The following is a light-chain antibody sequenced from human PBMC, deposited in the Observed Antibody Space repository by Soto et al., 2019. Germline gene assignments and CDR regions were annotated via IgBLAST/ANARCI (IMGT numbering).Light chain of an antibody. CDR1: SSDDGGYNY. V-gene: IGLV2-14*01. CDR2: DVS. CDR3: SSYTSSSTVV. Sequence: QSALTQPASVSGSPGQSITISCTGTSSDDGGYNYFSWYQQHSGKAPKLMVYDVSNRPSGVTNRFSGAKSGNTASLTISGLQAEDEADYYCSSYTSSSTVVFGGGTKVTVL. J-gene: IGLJ2*01.